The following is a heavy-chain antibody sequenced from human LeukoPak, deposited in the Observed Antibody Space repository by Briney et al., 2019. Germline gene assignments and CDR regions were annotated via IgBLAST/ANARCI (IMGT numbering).Heavy chain of an antibody. CDR1: GFTFSIYG. CDR2: ISSSSSYI. Sequence: GGTLRLSCAASGFTFSIYGMGWVRQAPGKGLEWVSSISSSSSYIYYADSVEGRFTISRDNAKNSLYLQMNSLRAEDTAVYYCARAYSETYGLGYYYMDVWGKGTTVTISS. D-gene: IGHD1-26*01. J-gene: IGHJ6*03. V-gene: IGHV3-21*01. CDR3: ARAYSETYGLGYYYMDV.